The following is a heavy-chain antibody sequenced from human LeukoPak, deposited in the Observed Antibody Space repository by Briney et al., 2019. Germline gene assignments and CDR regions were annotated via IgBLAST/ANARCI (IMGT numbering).Heavy chain of an antibody. D-gene: IGHD3-22*01. CDR1: GYTFTGYY. V-gene: IGHV1-18*04. CDR3: ARQMYYYDSSGYYPKNYFDY. CDR2: ISAYNGNT. Sequence: ASVKVSCKASGYTFTGYYMHWVRQAPGQGLEWMGWISAYNGNTNYAQKLQGRVTMTTDTSTSTAYTELRSLRSDDTAVYYCARQMYYYDSSGYYPKNYFDYWGQGTLVTVSS. J-gene: IGHJ4*02.